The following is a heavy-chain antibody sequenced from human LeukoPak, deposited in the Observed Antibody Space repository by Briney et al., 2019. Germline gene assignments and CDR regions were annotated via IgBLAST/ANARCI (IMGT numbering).Heavy chain of an antibody. Sequence: GGSLRLSCAASGFAFSSYAMSWVRQSPGKGLECVSAMSDSGGSTYYTDSVKGRFTISRDNAKNTMYLQMNSLRAEDTAVYYCARIGGSGSYSGHYFDHWGQGTLVTVSS. V-gene: IGHV3-23*01. CDR1: GFAFSSYA. CDR3: ARIGGSGSYSGHYFDH. D-gene: IGHD3-10*01. CDR2: MSDSGGST. J-gene: IGHJ4*02.